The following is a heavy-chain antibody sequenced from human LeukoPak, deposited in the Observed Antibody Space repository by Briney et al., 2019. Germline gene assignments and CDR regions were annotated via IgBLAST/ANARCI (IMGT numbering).Heavy chain of an antibody. CDR1: GFTFDTYR. CDR2: ISAGGSYI. D-gene: IGHD2-8*01. CDR3: AREANGLDY. Sequence: GGSLRLSCAASGFTFDTYRMNWVRQAPGKGPEWVSSISAGGSYIYYADSLKGRFTISRDNTKNSLFLQMNSLRAEDTAVYYCAREANGLDYWGQGTLVTVSS. J-gene: IGHJ4*02. V-gene: IGHV3-21*01.